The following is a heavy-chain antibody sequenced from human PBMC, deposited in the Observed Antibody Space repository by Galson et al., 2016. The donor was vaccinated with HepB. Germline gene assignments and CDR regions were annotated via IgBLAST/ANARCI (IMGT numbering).Heavy chain of an antibody. CDR3: ARDSRYQLLSALDY. Sequence: SLRLSCAASGFTLNKNNMNWVRQAPGKGLEWVSSISTGSSYIYYADSVKGRFTISRDNAKNSLYLQMNSLRAEDTAVYYCARDSRYQLLSALDYWGQGTLVTVSS. J-gene: IGHJ4*02. D-gene: IGHD2-2*01. V-gene: IGHV3-21*01. CDR1: GFTLNKNN. CDR2: ISTGSSYI.